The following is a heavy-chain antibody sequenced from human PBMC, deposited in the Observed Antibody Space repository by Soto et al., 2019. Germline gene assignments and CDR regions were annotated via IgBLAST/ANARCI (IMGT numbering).Heavy chain of an antibody. J-gene: IGHJ6*02. D-gene: IGHD6-13*01. CDR3: AGGRGRQQLVMSYYYGMDV. CDR2: INHSGST. Sequence: SETLSLTCAVYGGSFSGYYWSWIRQPPGKGLEWIGEINHSGSTNYNPSLKSRVTISVDTSKNQFSLNLSSVTAADTAVYYCAGGRGRQQLVMSYYYGMDVWRQGTTVTVSS. CDR1: GGSFSGYY. V-gene: IGHV4-34*01.